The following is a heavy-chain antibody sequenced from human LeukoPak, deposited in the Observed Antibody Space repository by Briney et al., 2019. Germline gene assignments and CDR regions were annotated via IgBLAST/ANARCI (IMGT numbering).Heavy chain of an antibody. D-gene: IGHD4-17*01. CDR1: RFPFSSYA. J-gene: IGHJ4*02. CDR3: AKPMTTVTTPFDY. CDR2: ISGSGGST. V-gene: IGHV3-23*01. Sequence: GGSLRLSCAASRFPFSSYAMSWVRQAPGKGLEWVSVISGSGGSTYYADSVKGRFTISRDNSKNTLYLQMNSLRAEDTATYYCAKPMTTVTTPFDYWGQGTLVTVSS.